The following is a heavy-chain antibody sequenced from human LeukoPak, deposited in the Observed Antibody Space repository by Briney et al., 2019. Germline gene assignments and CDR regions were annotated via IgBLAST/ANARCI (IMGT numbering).Heavy chain of an antibody. V-gene: IGHV3-30-3*01. Sequence: GSLRLSCAASGFTFSTYAMHWVRQAPGKGLEWVAIMSYDGGSEYYAGSVKGRFTISRDNSKSTLYLQMNSLRPEDTAVYYCVRESSGWAFDFWGQGTLVTVSS. D-gene: IGHD6-19*01. CDR1: GFTFSTYA. CDR3: VRESSGWAFDF. CDR2: MSYDGGSE. J-gene: IGHJ4*02.